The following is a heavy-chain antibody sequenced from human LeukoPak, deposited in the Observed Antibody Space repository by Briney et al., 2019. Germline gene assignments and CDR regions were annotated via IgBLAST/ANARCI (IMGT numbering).Heavy chain of an antibody. D-gene: IGHD2-2*01. CDR2: ISGTGGST. V-gene: IGHV3-23*01. J-gene: IGHJ4*02. CDR3: AKGGIVVVPTDTDFDY. CDR1: GFTFSTYA. Sequence: GGSLRLSCAASGFTFSTYAMTWVRQAPGKGLEWVSLISGTGGSTYYADSVKGRFTISRDNSKNTLYLQMNSLRAEDTAVYYCAKGGIVVVPTDTDFDYWGQGTLVTVSS.